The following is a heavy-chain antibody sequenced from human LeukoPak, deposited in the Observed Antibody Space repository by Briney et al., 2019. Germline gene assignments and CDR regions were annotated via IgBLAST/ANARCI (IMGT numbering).Heavy chain of an antibody. Sequence: GGSLRLSCAASGFTFSSYGMSWVRQTPGKGLEWIARSRNKANSYTTVYAASVQGRFTISRDVSKNSLYLQMNSLQSDDTALYYCVRGFNSFDVWGQGTMVTVSS. CDR2: SRNKANSYTT. CDR3: VRGFNSFDV. V-gene: IGHV3-72*01. CDR1: GFTFSSYG. J-gene: IGHJ3*01.